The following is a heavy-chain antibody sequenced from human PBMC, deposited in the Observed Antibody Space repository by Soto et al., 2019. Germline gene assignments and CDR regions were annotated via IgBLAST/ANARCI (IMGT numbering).Heavy chain of an antibody. D-gene: IGHD3-10*01. J-gene: IGHJ6*02. CDR3: AREGSSGGMDV. Sequence: EVHLVESGGGLVQPGRSLRLSCAASGFTFDDYAMHWVRQAPGKGLEWVSGISWNSGLIGYADSVKGRFTISRDNAKNSLYLQMNSLRAGVTAVYYCAREGSSGGMDVWGQGTTVTVSS. CDR2: ISWNSGLI. V-gene: IGHV3-9*01. CDR1: GFTFDDYA.